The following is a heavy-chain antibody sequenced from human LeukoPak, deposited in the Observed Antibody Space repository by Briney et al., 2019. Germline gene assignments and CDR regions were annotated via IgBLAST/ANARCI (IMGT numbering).Heavy chain of an antibody. V-gene: IGHV4-34*01. CDR1: GGSFSGYY. CDR3: ARGYSGGSRYDYVWGSYNWFDP. CDR2: INHSGST. J-gene: IGHJ5*02. Sequence: SETLSLTCAVYGGSFSGYYWSWLRQPPGKGLEWIGEINHSGSTNYNPSLKSRVTISVDTSKNQFSLKLSSVTAADTAVYYCARGYSGGSRYDYVWGSYNWFDPWGQGTLVTVSS. D-gene: IGHD3-16*01.